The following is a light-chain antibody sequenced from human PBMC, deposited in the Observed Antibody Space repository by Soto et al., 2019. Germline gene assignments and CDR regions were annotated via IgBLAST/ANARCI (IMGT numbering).Light chain of an antibody. J-gene: IGKJ5*01. V-gene: IGKV1-13*02. CDR1: QDISNY. Sequence: MQMTPSPSSLSASVLYRVTIICQASQDISNYLNWYQQKPGTAPKLLIYHASTLESGVPSRFSGSGSGTDFTLTISSLQPEDFATYYCQQLNSYPITFGQGTRLEN. CDR3: QQLNSYPIT. CDR2: HAS.